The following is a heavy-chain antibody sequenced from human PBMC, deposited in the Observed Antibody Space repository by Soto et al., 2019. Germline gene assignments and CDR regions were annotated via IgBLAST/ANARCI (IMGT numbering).Heavy chain of an antibody. CDR1: GFTFSSYG. CDR3: ARNRGGSPIAGYFDY. D-gene: IGHD6-13*01. V-gene: IGHV3-33*01. CDR2: IWYDGSNK. J-gene: IGHJ4*02. Sequence: GGSLRLSCAASGFTFSSYGMHWVRQAPGKGLEWVAVIWYDGSNKYYADSVKGRFTISRDNSKNTLYLQMNSLRAEDTAVYYCARNRGGSPIAGYFDYWGQGTLVTVSS.